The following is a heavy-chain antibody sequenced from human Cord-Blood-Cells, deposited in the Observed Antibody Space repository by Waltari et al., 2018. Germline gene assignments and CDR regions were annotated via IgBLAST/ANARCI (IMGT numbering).Heavy chain of an antibody. Sequence: QVQLVQSGAEVKKPGASVKVSCKASGYTFTGYDMPWVRQAPGQGLEWMGWINPNSGGTNYAQKFQGRVTMTRDTSISTAYMELSRLRSDDTAVYYCARGVGCSGGSCYPDYWGQGTLVTVSS. D-gene: IGHD2-15*01. CDR3: ARGVGCSGGSCYPDY. CDR2: INPNSGGT. V-gene: IGHV1-2*02. CDR1: GYTFTGYD. J-gene: IGHJ4*02.